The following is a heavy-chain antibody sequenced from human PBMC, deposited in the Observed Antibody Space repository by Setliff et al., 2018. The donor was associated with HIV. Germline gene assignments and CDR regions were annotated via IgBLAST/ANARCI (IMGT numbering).Heavy chain of an antibody. V-gene: IGHV4-38-2*02. CDR2: INHRGIT. CDR1: GYSISGDYY. Sequence: SETLSLTCFVSGYSISGDYYWGWIRQPPGKGLEWIGSINHRGITYYNPSLKSRVTISVDTSNNQFSLYLNSVTAADTAVYYCARDAPWDSYGLDYWGQGTLVTVSS. CDR3: ARDAPWDSYGLDY. D-gene: IGHD5-18*01. J-gene: IGHJ4*02.